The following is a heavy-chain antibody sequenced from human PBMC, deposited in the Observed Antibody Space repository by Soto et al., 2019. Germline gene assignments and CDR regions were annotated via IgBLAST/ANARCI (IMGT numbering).Heavy chain of an antibody. CDR3: AIAPYYTGATSYSGYNWFDP. J-gene: IGHJ5*02. CDR2: FDPENDET. V-gene: IGHV1-24*01. D-gene: IGHD2-8*02. CDR1: GYTLSEVS. Sequence: QVQLVQSGAVVRKPGASVTVSCKVSGYTLSEVSIHWVRQTPGKGLEWMGGFDPENDETSYAQKFQGRVTLTKDTSTDTPFLKLSSLRAEDTAIYYCAIAPYYTGATSYSGYNWFDPWGQGTQVTVSS.